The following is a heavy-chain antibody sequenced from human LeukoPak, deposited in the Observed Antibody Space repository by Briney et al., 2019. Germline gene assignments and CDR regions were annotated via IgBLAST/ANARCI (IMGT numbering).Heavy chain of an antibody. V-gene: IGHV4-34*01. CDR3: ARLTFGGVRGFDP. Sequence: SETLSLTCAVYGGSFSGYYWSWIRQPPGKGLEWIGEINHSGSTNYNPSLKSRVTISVDTSKNRFSLKLSSVTAADTAVYYCARLTFGGVRGFDPWGQGTLVTVSS. CDR1: GGSFSGYY. CDR2: INHSGST. D-gene: IGHD3-16*01. J-gene: IGHJ5*02.